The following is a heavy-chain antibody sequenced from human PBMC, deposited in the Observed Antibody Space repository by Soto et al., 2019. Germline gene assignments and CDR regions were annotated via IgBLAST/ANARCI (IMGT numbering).Heavy chain of an antibody. Sequence: TLCLTCTVSGAFTSGYYWSWIRQPAGKGLEWIGRIYTSGSTKYSPSLKSRATMSVDTSKKQFSLKLNSVTAADTAVYYCARESTVAGTDNWFDSWGQGTLVTVPS. CDR3: ARESTVAGTDNWFDS. J-gene: IGHJ5*01. CDR1: GAFTSGYY. D-gene: IGHD6-13*01. CDR2: IYTSGST. V-gene: IGHV4-4*07.